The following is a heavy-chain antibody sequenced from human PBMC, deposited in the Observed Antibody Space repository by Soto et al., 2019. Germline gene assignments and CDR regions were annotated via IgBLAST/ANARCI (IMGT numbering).Heavy chain of an antibody. D-gene: IGHD1-1*01. CDR2: LSYTRST. CDR1: GDSISAHY. V-gene: IGHV4-59*11. Sequence: SETLSLTCTVSGDSISAHYRSWIRQPPGKGLEWVGYLSYTRSTNYNPSLKSRATISADTSKNLFSLRLSSVTAADTAIFYCARDPDWKNKYYMDVWGKGTTVTVSS. J-gene: IGHJ6*03. CDR3: ARDPDWKNKYYMDV.